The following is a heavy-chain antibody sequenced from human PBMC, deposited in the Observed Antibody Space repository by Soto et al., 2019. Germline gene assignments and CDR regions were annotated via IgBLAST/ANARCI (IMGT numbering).Heavy chain of an antibody. V-gene: IGHV5-51*01. Sequence: PGESLKISCKGSGYSFTSYWIGWVRQMPGKGLEWMGIIYPGDSDTRYSPSFQGQVTISADKSISTAYLQWSSLKASDTAMYYCARXSMYSSSWYSPYYGMDVWGQGTTVTVSS. D-gene: IGHD6-13*01. CDR3: ARXSMYSSSWYSPYYGMDV. CDR1: GYSFTSYW. J-gene: IGHJ6*02. CDR2: IYPGDSDT.